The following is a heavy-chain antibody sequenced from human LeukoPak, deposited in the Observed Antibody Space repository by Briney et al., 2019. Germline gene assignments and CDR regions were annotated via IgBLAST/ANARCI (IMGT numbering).Heavy chain of an antibody. CDR1: GGSISSGSYY. CDR2: FYASGTT. CDR3: AKDSSTWGNLAGHFDS. V-gene: IGHV4-61*02. J-gene: IGHJ4*02. D-gene: IGHD6-13*01. Sequence: SETLSLTRTVSGGSISSGSYYWSWIRQPAGRGLEWIGRFYASGTTNTSPSLKSRVTMSVDTSKNQFSLKLSSVTAADTAVYYCAKDSSTWGNLAGHFDSWGQGTLVTVSS.